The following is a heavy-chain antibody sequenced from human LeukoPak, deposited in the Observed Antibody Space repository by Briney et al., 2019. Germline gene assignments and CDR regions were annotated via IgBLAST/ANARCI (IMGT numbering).Heavy chain of an antibody. CDR2: IYYSGST. J-gene: IGHJ4*02. Sequence: SETLSLTCTVSGGSISSSSYYWGWIRQPPGKGLEWIGSIYYSGSTYYNPSLKSRVTISVDTSKNQFSLKLSSVTAADTAVYYCARDPPEWGLGLWGQGTLVTVSS. V-gene: IGHV4-39*07. CDR1: GGSISSSSYY. CDR3: ARDPPEWGLGL. D-gene: IGHD1-26*01.